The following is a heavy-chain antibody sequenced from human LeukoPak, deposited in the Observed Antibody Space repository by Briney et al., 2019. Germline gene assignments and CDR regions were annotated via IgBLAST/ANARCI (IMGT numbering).Heavy chain of an antibody. CDR1: GFTFDDYG. V-gene: IGHV3-33*01. Sequence: GGSLRLSCTASGFTFDDYGMHWVRQAPDKGLEWVAVIWYDGSNKYYADSVKSRFTISRDNSKNTLYLQMNSLRAEDTAMYYCARSISGSYSGLDYWGQGTLVTVSS. J-gene: IGHJ4*02. D-gene: IGHD3-10*01. CDR3: ARSISGSYSGLDY. CDR2: IWYDGSNK.